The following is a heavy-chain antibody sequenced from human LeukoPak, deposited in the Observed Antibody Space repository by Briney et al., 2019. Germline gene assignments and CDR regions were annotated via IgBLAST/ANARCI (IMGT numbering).Heavy chain of an antibody. CDR2: IYYSGST. CDR3: ARDRRGAYCGGDCYSRAFDI. Sequence: SETLSLTCTVSGGSISDYHWSWIRQPPGKGLEWIGYIYYSGSTKYNPSLKSRVTISVDTSKNQLSLELSSVTAADTAVYYCARDRRGAYCGGDCYSRAFDIWGQGTMVTVSS. V-gene: IGHV4-59*01. CDR1: GGSISDYH. J-gene: IGHJ3*02. D-gene: IGHD2-21*02.